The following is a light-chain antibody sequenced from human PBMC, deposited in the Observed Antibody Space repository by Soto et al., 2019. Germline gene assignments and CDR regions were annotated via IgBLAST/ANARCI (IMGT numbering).Light chain of an antibody. J-gene: IGKJ5*01. CDR1: QSVSSRY. CDR2: GAS. V-gene: IGKV3-20*01. CDR3: QQYDDSIT. Sequence: EIVLTQSPDTLSLSPGESATLSCGASQSVSSRYLAWYQQKPGQAPRLLIYGASNRATGIPDRFSGSGSGTDFTLTISILEPEDFAVFYCQQYDDSITFGQGTRLEIE.